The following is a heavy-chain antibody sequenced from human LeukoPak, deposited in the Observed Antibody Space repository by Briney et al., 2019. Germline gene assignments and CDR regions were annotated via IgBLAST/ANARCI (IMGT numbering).Heavy chain of an antibody. Sequence: PSQTLSLTCTVSGGSIGSGNYYWSWIRQPAGKGLEWIGRIYTSGSTIYNPSLKSRVTISLDTSKSQFSLKLSPVTAADTAVYYCARDLVTAPYNWFDPWGQGILVTVSS. J-gene: IGHJ5*02. CDR2: IYTSGST. CDR1: GGSIGSGNYY. CDR3: ARDLVTAPYNWFDP. D-gene: IGHD2-21*02. V-gene: IGHV4-61*02.